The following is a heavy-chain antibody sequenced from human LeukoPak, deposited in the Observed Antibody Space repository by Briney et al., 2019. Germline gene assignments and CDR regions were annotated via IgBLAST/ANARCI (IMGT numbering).Heavy chain of an antibody. CDR1: GLTFSNYG. D-gene: IGHD3-16*02. CDR2: IKSDESDK. J-gene: IGHJ4*02. V-gene: IGHV3-30*02. CDR3: TKGISTEDYRFFF. Sequence: GGSLRLSCTTSGLTFSNYGIHWVRQAPGKGLEWVSFIKSDESDKHYADSVKGRFTISRDNSKNTLYLQMNSLRPEDTAVYYCTKGISTEDYRFFFWGQGALVTVSS.